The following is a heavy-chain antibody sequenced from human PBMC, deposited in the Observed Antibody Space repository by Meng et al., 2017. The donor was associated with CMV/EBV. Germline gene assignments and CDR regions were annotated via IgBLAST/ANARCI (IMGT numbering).Heavy chain of an antibody. CDR1: GFSVSSNY. CDR3: AREIPQAWAS. Sequence: EVHLMEFGGGLVQPGGSLRLSCVASGFSVSSNYMSWVRQAPGKGLEWISIIYGSGNTYYGDSVKGRFTLSRDNFRNTLYLQMNSLRAEDTAVYYCAREIPQAWASWGQGTLVTVSS. CDR2: IYGSGNT. D-gene: IGHD2-21*01. V-gene: IGHV3-66*01. J-gene: IGHJ5*02.